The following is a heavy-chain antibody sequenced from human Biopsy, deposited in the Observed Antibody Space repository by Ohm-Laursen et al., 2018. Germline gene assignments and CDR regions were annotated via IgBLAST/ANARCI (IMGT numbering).Heavy chain of an antibody. D-gene: IGHD2/OR15-2a*01. CDR1: GGSISGYY. CDR2: IWSSGTP. Sequence: SETLSLTCRISGGSISGYYWHWIRQSPGKGLEWIGYIWSSGTPDYNPSLQSRVSMSLELSTDQFSLKVDSVTAADTAVYYCARATNSTGWPYYYFYGMDVWGQGTTVTVSS. V-gene: IGHV4-59*01. CDR3: ARATNSTGWPYYYFYGMDV. J-gene: IGHJ6*02.